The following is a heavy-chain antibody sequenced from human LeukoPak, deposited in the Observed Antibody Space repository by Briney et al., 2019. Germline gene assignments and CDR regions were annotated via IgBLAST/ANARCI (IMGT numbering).Heavy chain of an antibody. J-gene: IGHJ4*02. Sequence: ASVKVSCKASGGTFSSYAISWVRQAPGQGLEWMGGIIPTFGTANYAQKFQGRVTITTDESTSTAYMELSSLRSEDTAVYYCASGTGTTPGGVYWGQGTLVTVSS. CDR2: IIPTFGTA. CDR1: GGTFSSYA. D-gene: IGHD1-7*01. V-gene: IGHV1-69*05. CDR3: ASGTGTTPGGVY.